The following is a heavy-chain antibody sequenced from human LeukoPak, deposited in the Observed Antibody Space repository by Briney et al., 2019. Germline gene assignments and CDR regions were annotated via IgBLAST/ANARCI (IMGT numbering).Heavy chain of an antibody. Sequence: GGSLRLSCAASGFTFRTYDMHWVRQTPGKGLHWVAVISYDGSNKYYADSVKGRFTISRDNSKNTLSLQMNSLRAEDTAVYYCARDLSGVTGYTYGRGIDYWGQGTLVTVSS. CDR1: GFTFRTYD. J-gene: IGHJ4*02. D-gene: IGHD5-18*01. V-gene: IGHV3-30*03. CDR2: ISYDGSNK. CDR3: ARDLSGVTGYTYGRGIDY.